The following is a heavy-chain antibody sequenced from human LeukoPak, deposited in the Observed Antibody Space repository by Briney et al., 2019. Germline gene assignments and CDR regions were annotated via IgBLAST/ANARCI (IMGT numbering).Heavy chain of an antibody. Sequence: KSGGSLRLSCAASGFTFSSYSMNWVRQAPGKGLEWVSSISSSSSYIYYADSVKGRFTISRDSSKNTLYLQMNSLRAEDTAVYYCAKYYSDSSSYIDYWGQGTLVTVSS. CDR3: AKYYSDSSSYIDY. V-gene: IGHV3-21*04. J-gene: IGHJ4*02. CDR2: ISSSSSYI. CDR1: GFTFSSYS. D-gene: IGHD3-22*01.